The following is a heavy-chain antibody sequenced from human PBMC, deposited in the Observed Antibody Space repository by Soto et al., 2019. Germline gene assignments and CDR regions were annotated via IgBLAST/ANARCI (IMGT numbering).Heavy chain of an antibody. D-gene: IGHD3-22*01. J-gene: IGHJ4*02. CDR2: VYYTGST. Sequence: SETLSLTCTVSGDSISTFYCGWMRQSPGKELEWIGYVYYTGSTNYTPSLKSRVTISVDRSKNQFSLKLTSANAADTAVYYCARGRTVRNYADDSSDYFYFFDYWGQGTQVTVSS. CDR1: GDSISTFY. CDR3: ARGRTVRNYADDSSDYFYFFDY. V-gene: IGHV4-59*01.